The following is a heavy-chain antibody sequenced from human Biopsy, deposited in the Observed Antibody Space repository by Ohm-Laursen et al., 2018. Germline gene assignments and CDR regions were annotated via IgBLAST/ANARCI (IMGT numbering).Heavy chain of an antibody. CDR2: IFYSANT. V-gene: IGHV4-31*03. Sequence: TLSLTCTVSGVSINGGRYYWNWIRHHPGKGLEWIGNIFYSANTYYNPSLKSRVTISVDTSKNQFSLKLSSVTAADTVVYYCARLGSGDYLPTFFDFWGQGALVTVSS. J-gene: IGHJ4*02. CDR1: GVSINGGRYY. CDR3: ARLGSGDYLPTFFDF. D-gene: IGHD5-12*01.